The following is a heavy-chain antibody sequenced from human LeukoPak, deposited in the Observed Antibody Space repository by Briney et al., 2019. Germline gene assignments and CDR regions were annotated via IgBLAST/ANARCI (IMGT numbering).Heavy chain of an antibody. CDR2: IIPILGIA. V-gene: IGHV1-69*04. CDR3: ARDPVYCSSTSCREYFQH. J-gene: IGHJ1*01. Sequence: SVKVSCKASGGTFSSYTISWVRQAPGQGLEWMGRIIPILGIANYAQKFQGRVTITADKSTSTAYMELSSLRSEDTAVYCCARDPVYCSSTSCREYFQHWGQGTLVTVSS. CDR1: GGTFSSYT. D-gene: IGHD2-2*01.